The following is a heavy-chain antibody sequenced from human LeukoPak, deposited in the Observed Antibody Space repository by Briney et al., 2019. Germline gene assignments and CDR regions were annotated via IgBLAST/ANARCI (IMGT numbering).Heavy chain of an antibody. V-gene: IGHV3-23*01. CDR2: ISGSGGST. CDR3: AKANWNDGEAYVDY. D-gene: IGHD1-20*01. J-gene: IGHJ4*02. CDR1: GFTFSSYA. Sequence: GGSLRLSCAASGFTFSSYAMSWVRQAPGKGLEWVSAISGSGGSTYYADSVKGRFTISRDNSKNTLYLQMNSLRAEDTAVYYSAKANWNDGEAYVDYWGQGTLVTVYS.